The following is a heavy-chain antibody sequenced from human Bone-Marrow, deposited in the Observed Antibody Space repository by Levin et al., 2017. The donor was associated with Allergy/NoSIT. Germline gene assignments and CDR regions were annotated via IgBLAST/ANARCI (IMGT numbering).Heavy chain of an antibody. Sequence: SVKVSCKASGGTISNYDISWVRQAPGQGLEWMGGIIPTFDTPNYAQKFKGRVTITADDSTSTAYLEMSSLSSEDTAVYYCAGGEYSYYYYALDVWGQGTTVTVSS. CDR3: AGGEYSYYYYALDV. CDR1: GGTISNYD. D-gene: IGHD2/OR15-2a*01. CDR2: IIPTFDTP. V-gene: IGHV1-69*13. J-gene: IGHJ6*02.